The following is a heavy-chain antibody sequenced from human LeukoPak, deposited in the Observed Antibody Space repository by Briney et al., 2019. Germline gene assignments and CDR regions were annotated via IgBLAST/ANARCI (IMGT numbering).Heavy chain of an antibody. CDR1: GGTFSSYA. Sequence: ASVKVSCKASGGTFSSYAISWVRQAPGQGLEWMGGIIPIFGTANYAQKFQGRVTITTDESTSTAYMELSSLRSEDTAVYYCARELVEMAEKEGYFDYWGQGTLVTVSS. D-gene: IGHD5-24*01. CDR3: ARELVEMAEKEGYFDY. CDR2: IIPIFGTA. V-gene: IGHV1-69*05. J-gene: IGHJ4*02.